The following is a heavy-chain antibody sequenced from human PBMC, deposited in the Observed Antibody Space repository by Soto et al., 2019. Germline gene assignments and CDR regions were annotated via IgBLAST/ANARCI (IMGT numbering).Heavy chain of an antibody. CDR1: GFSLSTTGVG. D-gene: IGHD3-10*01. V-gene: IGHV2-5*02. Sequence: QITLKESGPTLVKPTQTLTLTCSFSGFSLSTTGVGVGWIRQSPGKALEWLAIIYWDNDKRYSPSLKSRVTLTKYTSKNQVVLTATNMDPVDTGTYYCARSLWFGELHWGQGALVTVSS. CDR2: IYWDNDK. CDR3: ARSLWFGELH. J-gene: IGHJ4*02.